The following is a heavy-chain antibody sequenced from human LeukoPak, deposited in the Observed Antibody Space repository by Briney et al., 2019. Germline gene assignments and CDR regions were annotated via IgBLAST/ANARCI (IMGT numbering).Heavy chain of an antibody. CDR2: ISWNSGSI. D-gene: IGHD3-10*01. Sequence: GRSLRLSCAASGFTFDDYAMHWVRQAPGKGLEWVSGISWNSGSIGYADSVKGRFTISRDNAKNSLYLQMNSLRAEDTALYYCAKDGSHGSGSYSGGIDYWGQGTLVTVSS. CDR3: AKDGSHGSGSYSGGIDY. J-gene: IGHJ4*02. CDR1: GFTFDDYA. V-gene: IGHV3-9*01.